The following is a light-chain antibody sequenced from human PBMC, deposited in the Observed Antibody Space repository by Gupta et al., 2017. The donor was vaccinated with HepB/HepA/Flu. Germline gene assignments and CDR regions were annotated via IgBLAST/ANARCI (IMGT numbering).Light chain of an antibody. Sequence: DIQVTQSPSSLSASVGDRVTITCRASQDISNYLAWYQQKPGKAPKLLIYDASALESGVPSRFSGRGSGTHFTLTISSLQPEDVANYYCQKYDNAPWTFGQGTKIEI. CDR3: QKYDNAPWT. V-gene: IGKV1-27*01. CDR1: QDISNY. J-gene: IGKJ1*01. CDR2: DAS.